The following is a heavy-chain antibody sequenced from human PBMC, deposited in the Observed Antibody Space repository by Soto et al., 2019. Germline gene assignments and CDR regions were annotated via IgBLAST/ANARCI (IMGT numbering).Heavy chain of an antibody. V-gene: IGHV4-31*03. Sequence: QVQLQESGPGLVKPSQTLSLTCTVSGGSISSGGYYWSWIRQHPGKGLEWIGYIYYSGSTYSNPSLRSRLIILVDTPKNQFSLRLSSVTAADTAVYYCARDLGVAIAARPGGWFDSWGQGTLVTVSS. J-gene: IGHJ5*01. D-gene: IGHD6-6*01. CDR3: ARDLGVAIAARPGGWFDS. CDR2: IYYSGST. CDR1: GGSISSGGYY.